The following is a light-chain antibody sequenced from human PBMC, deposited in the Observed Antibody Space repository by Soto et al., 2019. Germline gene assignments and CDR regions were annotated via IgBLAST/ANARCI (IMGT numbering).Light chain of an antibody. CDR3: QQYGSSPRT. J-gene: IGKJ1*01. CDR2: GAS. CDR1: QSVNSNY. V-gene: IGKV3-20*01. Sequence: EIVLTQSPGTLSLSPGERATLSCRASQSVNSNYLAWYQQKPGQAPRLHIYGASSRATDIPDRFSGSGSGTDFTLTISRLEPEDFAVYYCQQYGSSPRTFGQGTKVDIK.